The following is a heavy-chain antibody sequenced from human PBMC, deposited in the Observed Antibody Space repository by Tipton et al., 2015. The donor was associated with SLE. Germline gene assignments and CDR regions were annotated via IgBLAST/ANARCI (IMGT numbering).Heavy chain of an antibody. D-gene: IGHD4-23*01. J-gene: IGHJ4*02. V-gene: IGHV4-59*11. CDR3: ASLKDYGGNPY. CDR2: INHSGST. CDR1: GGSISSHY. Sequence: TLSLTCTVSGGSISSHYWSWIRQPPGKGLEWIGEINHSGSTYYNPSLKSRVTISVDTSKNQFSLKLSSVTAADTAVYYCASLKDYGGNPYWGQGTLVTVSS.